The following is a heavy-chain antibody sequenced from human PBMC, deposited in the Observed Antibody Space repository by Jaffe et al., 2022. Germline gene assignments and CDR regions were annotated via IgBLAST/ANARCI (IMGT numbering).Heavy chain of an antibody. V-gene: IGHV1-69*05. Sequence: QVQLVQSGAEVKKPGSSVKVSCKASGGTFSSYAISWVRQAPGQGLEWMGGIIPIFGTANYAQKFQGRVTITTDESTSTAYMELSSLRSEDTAVYYCARDSYYYGSGTPGWFDPWGQGTLVTVSS. CDR2: IIPIFGTA. CDR3: ARDSYYYGSGTPGWFDP. D-gene: IGHD3-10*01. J-gene: IGHJ5*02. CDR1: GGTFSSYA.